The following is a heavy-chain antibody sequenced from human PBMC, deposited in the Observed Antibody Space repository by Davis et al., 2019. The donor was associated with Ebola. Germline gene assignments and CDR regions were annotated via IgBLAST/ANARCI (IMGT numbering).Heavy chain of an antibody. J-gene: IGHJ6*02. CDR2: ISSSSSYI. CDR3: ARGYCTGGVCRNYYYYGMDV. CDR1: GFTFSSYS. Sequence: GESLKISCAASGFTFSSYSMNWVRQAPGKGLEWVSSISSSSSYIYYADSVKGRFTISRDNAKNSLYLQMNSLRAEDTAVYYCARGYCTGGVCRNYYYYGMDVWGQGTTVTVSS. D-gene: IGHD2-8*02. V-gene: IGHV3-21*01.